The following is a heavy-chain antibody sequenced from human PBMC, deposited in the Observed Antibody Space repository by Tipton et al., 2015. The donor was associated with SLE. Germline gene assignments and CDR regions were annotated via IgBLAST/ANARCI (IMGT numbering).Heavy chain of an antibody. CDR1: GFTFSSYG. V-gene: IGHV3-7*01. J-gene: IGHJ4*02. Sequence: SLRLSCAASGFTFSSYGMHWVRQAPGKGLEWVANIKQDGSEKYYVDSVKGRFTISSDNAKNSLYLQMNSLRAEDTAVYYCARPSSSWHFDYWGQGTLVTVSS. CDR2: IKQDGSEK. CDR3: ARPSSSWHFDY. D-gene: IGHD6-13*01.